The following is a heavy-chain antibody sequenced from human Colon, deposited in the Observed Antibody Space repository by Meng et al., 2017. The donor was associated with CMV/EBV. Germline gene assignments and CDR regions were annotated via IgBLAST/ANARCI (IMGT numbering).Heavy chain of an antibody. CDR3: ARDNYYGMDV. CDR2: ITHNGRED. V-gene: IGHV3-30*04. Sequence: GGSLRLSCKASGFMFVAHGVHWVRQAPGKGLEWVGAITHNGREDHYADSVKGRFTISRDNAKNTLYLQMNSLRGEDTAEYYCARDNYYGMDVWGQGTTVTVSS. J-gene: IGHJ6*02. CDR1: GFMFVAHG.